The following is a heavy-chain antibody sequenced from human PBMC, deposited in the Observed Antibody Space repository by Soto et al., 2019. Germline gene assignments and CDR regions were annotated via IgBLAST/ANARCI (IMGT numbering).Heavy chain of an antibody. V-gene: IGHV4-59*01. CDR3: AKDRVLGFDY. CDR1: GDSISSYY. J-gene: IGHJ4*02. D-gene: IGHD1-1*01. Sequence: PSETLSLTCTVSGDSISSYYWSWIRQPPGKGLEWIGYIYYSGSTNYNPSLKSRVTISVDTSKNTLYLQMNSLRAEDTAVYYCAKDRVLGFDYWGQGTLVTVSS. CDR2: IYYSGST.